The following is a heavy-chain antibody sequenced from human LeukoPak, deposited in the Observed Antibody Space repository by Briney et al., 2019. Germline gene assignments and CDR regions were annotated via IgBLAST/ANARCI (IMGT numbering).Heavy chain of an antibody. Sequence: ASVKVSCKASGGTFSSYAISWVRQAPGQGLEWTGGIIPIFGTANYAQKFQGRVTITADESTSTAYMELSSLRSEDTAVYYCAGGGWCQDGFDYWGQGTLVTVSS. D-gene: IGHD6-19*01. V-gene: IGHV1-69*13. CDR3: AGGGWCQDGFDY. CDR2: IIPIFGTA. CDR1: GGTFSSYA. J-gene: IGHJ4*02.